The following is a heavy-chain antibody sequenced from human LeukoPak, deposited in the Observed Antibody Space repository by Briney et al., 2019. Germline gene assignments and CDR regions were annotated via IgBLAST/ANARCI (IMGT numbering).Heavy chain of an antibody. CDR3: AKHLTNAYYDMIWFDP. CDR2: IYYSGST. Sequence: SETLSPTCSVSGGSMSSNYWSWIRQPPGKGLEWIGYIYYSGSTNYNPSLKSRVTISLDTSKNQFSLKLSSVTAADTAVYYCAKHLTNAYYDMIWFDPWGQGTLVTVSS. D-gene: IGHD3-16*01. V-gene: IGHV4-59*01. J-gene: IGHJ5*02. CDR1: GGSMSSNY.